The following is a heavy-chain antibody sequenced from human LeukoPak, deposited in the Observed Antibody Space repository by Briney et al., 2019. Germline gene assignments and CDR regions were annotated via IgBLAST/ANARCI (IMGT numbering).Heavy chain of an antibody. CDR3: ARAQQWLGEDAFDI. CDR1: GFPLSSYS. Sequence: GGALGLSFAASGFPLSSYSINWVRPAPGKGGGGVSFISSSSSTIYYADSVKGRFTISRDNAKNSLYLQMNSLRAEDTAVYYCARAQQWLGEDAFDIWGQGTMVTVSS. CDR2: ISSSSSTI. J-gene: IGHJ3*02. D-gene: IGHD6-19*01. V-gene: IGHV3-48*04.